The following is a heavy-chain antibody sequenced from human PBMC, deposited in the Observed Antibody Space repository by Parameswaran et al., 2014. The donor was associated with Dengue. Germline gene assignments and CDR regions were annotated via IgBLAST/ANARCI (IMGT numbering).Heavy chain of an antibody. J-gene: IGHJ4*02. CDR2: INPSGGST. V-gene: IGHV1-46*01. CDR3: AREESNYENYFDY. D-gene: IGHD3-3*01. Sequence: WVRQAPGQGLEWMGIINPSGGSTSYAQKFQGRVTMTRDTSTSTVYMELSSLRSEDTAVYYCAREESNYENYFDYWGQGTLVTVSS.